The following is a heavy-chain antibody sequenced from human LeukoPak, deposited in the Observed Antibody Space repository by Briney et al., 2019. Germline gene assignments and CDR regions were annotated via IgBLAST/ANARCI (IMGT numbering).Heavy chain of an antibody. CDR1: GYTFTGYY. J-gene: IGHJ5*02. Sequence: ASVKVSCKASGYTFTGYYMHWVRQAPGQGLEWMGWINPNSGGTNYAQKFQGRVTMTRDTSISTAYMELSRLRSDDTAAYYCARALRIADWFDPWGQGTLVTVSS. D-gene: IGHD6-13*01. V-gene: IGHV1-2*02. CDR3: ARALRIADWFDP. CDR2: INPNSGGT.